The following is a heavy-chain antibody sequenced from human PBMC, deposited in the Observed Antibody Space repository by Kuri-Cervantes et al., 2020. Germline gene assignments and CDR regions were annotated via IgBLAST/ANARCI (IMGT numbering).Heavy chain of an antibody. CDR1: GGPLSGYF. Sequence: SETLSLTCVVNGGPLSGYFLSWIRQSPGKGLEWIGEIDHSGRINYNPSLMSRLSISPDTSDNQFSLKLNSVTVADTAVYYCQTGVTSPGSYHDYWGQGTQVTAPQ. J-gene: IGHJ4*02. CDR2: IDHSGRI. D-gene: IGHD7-27*01. V-gene: IGHV4-34*01. CDR3: QTGVTSPGSYHDY.